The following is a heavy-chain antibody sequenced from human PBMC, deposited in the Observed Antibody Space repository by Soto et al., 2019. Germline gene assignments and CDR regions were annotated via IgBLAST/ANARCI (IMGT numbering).Heavy chain of an antibody. CDR1: GGAITAYY. D-gene: IGHD3-22*01. J-gene: IGHJ5*02. CDR3: ARDEYYDSNNWFGH. Sequence: SETLSLTCTVSGGAITAYYWSWIRQPVGEGLQWIGRVYSTGSTNYNPSLRSRVTMSVDTSQNQFFLRLSSVTAADTAVYYCARDEYYDSNNWFGHWDRGILVGVSS. V-gene: IGHV4-4*07. CDR2: VYSTGST.